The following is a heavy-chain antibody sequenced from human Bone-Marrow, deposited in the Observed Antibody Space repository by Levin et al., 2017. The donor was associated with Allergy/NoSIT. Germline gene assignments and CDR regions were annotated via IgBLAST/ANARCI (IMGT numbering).Heavy chain of an antibody. CDR3: ATTSSDIVVVPAAMGTFDY. Sequence: GESLKISCAASGFTFSSYSMNWVRQAPGKGLEWVSSISSSSSYIYYADSVKGRFTISRDNAKNSLYLQMNSLRAEDTAVYYCATTSSDIVVVPAAMGTFDYWGQGTLVTVSS. D-gene: IGHD2-2*01. CDR1: GFTFSSYS. CDR2: ISSSSSYI. J-gene: IGHJ4*02. V-gene: IGHV3-21*01.